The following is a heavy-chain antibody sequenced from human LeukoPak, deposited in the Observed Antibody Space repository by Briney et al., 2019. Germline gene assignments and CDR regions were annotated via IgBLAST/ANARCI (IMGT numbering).Heavy chain of an antibody. CDR1: GFTFSSYG. D-gene: IGHD6-19*01. Sequence: GGSLRLSCAASGFTFSSYGMSWVRQAPGKGLDWVSAVTGGGSTHYADSVTGRFTISRDSSKNTLYLQMNSLRAEDTAVYYCAKDAGIAVAGTDAFDIWGQGTMVTVSS. J-gene: IGHJ3*02. V-gene: IGHV3-23*01. CDR3: AKDAGIAVAGTDAFDI. CDR2: VTGGGST.